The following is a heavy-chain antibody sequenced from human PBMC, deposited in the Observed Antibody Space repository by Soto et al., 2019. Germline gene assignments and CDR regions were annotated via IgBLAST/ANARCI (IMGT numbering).Heavy chain of an antibody. Sequence: GGSLRLSCTASGFTLQNYAMAWVRQAPGKGLEWVSTLIGGHYGTAYSCSVKGRFTVSRDNSKNCLYLQMNSLGVEDTAMYFCAKGKSTGDIDWFDPWGQGSLVTVSS. CDR1: GFTLQNYA. CDR2: LIGGHYGT. V-gene: IGHV3-23*01. D-gene: IGHD3-10*01. J-gene: IGHJ5*02. CDR3: AKGKSTGDIDWFDP.